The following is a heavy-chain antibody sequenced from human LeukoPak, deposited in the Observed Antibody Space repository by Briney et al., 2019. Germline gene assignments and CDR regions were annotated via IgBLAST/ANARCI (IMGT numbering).Heavy chain of an antibody. CDR1: GDSVSSKNGA. D-gene: IGHD6-19*01. CDR3: ARDFGTTGWHTFDY. CDR2: TYYRSKWYN. J-gene: IGHJ4*02. Sequence: SQTLSLTCVVSGDSVSSKNGAWNWIGQSPSRGLEWLGRTYYRSKWYNDYAESMEGRMTISQDTSKNQYSLHLNSVTPDDTAVYYCARDFGTTGWHTFDYWGQGTLVTVSS. V-gene: IGHV6-1*01.